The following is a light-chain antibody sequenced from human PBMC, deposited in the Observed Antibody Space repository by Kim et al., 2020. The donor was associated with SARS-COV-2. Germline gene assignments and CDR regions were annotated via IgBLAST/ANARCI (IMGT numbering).Light chain of an antibody. CDR1: QSISSY. CDR2: AAS. Sequence: FSLSASVGDRVTITCRASQSISSYLNWYQQKPGKAPKLLIYAASSLQSGVPSRFSGSGSGTDFTLTISSLQPEDFATYYCQQSYSTPYTFGQGTKL. J-gene: IGKJ2*01. CDR3: QQSYSTPYT. V-gene: IGKV1-39*01.